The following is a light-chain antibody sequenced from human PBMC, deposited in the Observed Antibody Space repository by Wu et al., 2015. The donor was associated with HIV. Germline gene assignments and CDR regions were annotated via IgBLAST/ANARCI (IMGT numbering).Light chain of an antibody. Sequence: DIQMTQSPSTLSASVGDRVTITCRASQSISSWLAWYQQKPGKPPKLLIYRASTLESGVSSRFSGSGSGTEFTLTISSLQPDDFATYYCQQYNSFGQGTKLEIK. J-gene: IGKJ2*01. CDR2: RAS. V-gene: IGKV1-5*03. CDR3: QQYNS. CDR1: QSISSW.